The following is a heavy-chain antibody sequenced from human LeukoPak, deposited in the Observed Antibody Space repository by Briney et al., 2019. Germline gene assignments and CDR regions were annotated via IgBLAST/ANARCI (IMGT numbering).Heavy chain of an antibody. D-gene: IGHD3-9*01. V-gene: IGHV4-4*07. CDR3: ARENFDWLFFTMDV. CDR1: GGSISSYY. J-gene: IGHJ6*03. Sequence: KPSETLSLTCTVSGGSISSYYWSWIRQPAGKGLEWIGRIYTSGSTNYNPSLKSRVTMSVDTSKNQFSLKLSSVTAADTAVYYCARENFDWLFFTMDVWGKGTTVTVSS. CDR2: IYTSGST.